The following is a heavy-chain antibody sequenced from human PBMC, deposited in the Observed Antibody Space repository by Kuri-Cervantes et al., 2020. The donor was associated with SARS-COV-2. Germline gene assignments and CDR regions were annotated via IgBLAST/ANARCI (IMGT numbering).Heavy chain of an antibody. J-gene: IGHJ5*02. V-gene: IGHV4-38-2*01. D-gene: IGHD3-3*01. CDR1: GYSISSGYY. CDR3: ARHNRHYDFWSGYSAPYNWYDP. CDR2: IYHSGST. Sequence: SQTLSLTCAVSGYSISSGYYWGWIRQPPGKGLEGSGSIYHSGSTYYNPSLKSRVTISVDTTKNQFSLKLSSVTAADTAVYYCARHNRHYDFWSGYSAPYNWYDPWGQGTLVTVSS.